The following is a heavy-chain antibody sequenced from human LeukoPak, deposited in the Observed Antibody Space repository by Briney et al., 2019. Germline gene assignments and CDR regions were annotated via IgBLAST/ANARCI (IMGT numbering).Heavy chain of an antibody. CDR2: IYHSGST. J-gene: IGHJ5*02. CDR3: ARSLTDDFWSGHNWFDP. V-gene: IGHV4-38-2*01. CDR1: GYSISSGYY. Sequence: KASETLSLTCAVSGYSISSGYYWGWIRQPPGKGLEWIGSIYHSGSTYYNPSLKSRVTISVDTSKNQFSLKLSSVTAADTAVYYCARSLTDDFWSGHNWFDPWGQGTLVTVSS. D-gene: IGHD3-3*01.